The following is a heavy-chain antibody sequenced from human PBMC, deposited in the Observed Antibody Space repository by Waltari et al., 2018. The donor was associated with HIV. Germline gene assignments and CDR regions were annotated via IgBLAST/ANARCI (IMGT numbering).Heavy chain of an antibody. V-gene: IGHV4-39*07. CDR1: GGSISSSSYY. Sequence: QLQLQESGPGLVKPSETLSLTCTVSGGSISSSSYYWGWIRQPPGKGLEWIGSIYYSGSTYYNPSLKSRVTISVDTSKNQFSLKLSSVTAADTAVYYCARDSLVTAMGLDYWGQGTLVTVSS. CDR3: ARDSLVTAMGLDY. J-gene: IGHJ4*02. CDR2: IYYSGST. D-gene: IGHD2-21*02.